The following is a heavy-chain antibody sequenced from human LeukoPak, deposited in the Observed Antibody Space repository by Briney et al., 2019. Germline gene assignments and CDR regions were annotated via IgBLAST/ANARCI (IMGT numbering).Heavy chain of an antibody. CDR1: GHSLTSYW. V-gene: IGHV5-51*07. J-gene: IGHJ4*02. CDR3: ASDDYGDYVL. D-gene: IGHD4-17*01. Sequence: GESLKISCKGSGHSLTSYWIAWVHQMPGKGLEWMGIIYPGDSDTRYSPSFQGQVTISADKSISTAYLQWSSLKASDTAMYYCASDDYGDYVLWGQGTLVTVSS. CDR2: IYPGDSDT.